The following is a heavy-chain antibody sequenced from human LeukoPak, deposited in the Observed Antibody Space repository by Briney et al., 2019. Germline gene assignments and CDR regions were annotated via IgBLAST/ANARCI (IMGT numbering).Heavy chain of an antibody. CDR3: ARAVGATNNAFDI. V-gene: IGHV1-2*02. CDR2: INPNSGGT. D-gene: IGHD1-26*01. CDR1: GYTFTGYY. J-gene: IGHJ3*02. Sequence: ASVKVSXKASGYTFTGYYMHWVRQAPGQGLEWMGWINPNSGGTNYAQKFQGRVTMTRDTSISTAYMELSRLRSDDTAVYYCARAVGATNNAFDIWGQGTMVTVSS.